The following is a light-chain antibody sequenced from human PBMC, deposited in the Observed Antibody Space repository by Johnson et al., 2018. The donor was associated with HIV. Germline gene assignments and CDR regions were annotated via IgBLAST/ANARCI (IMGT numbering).Light chain of an antibody. CDR1: SSNIGNNY. CDR2: DNN. J-gene: IGLJ1*01. Sequence: QSVLTQPPSVSAAPGQKVTISCSGSSSNIGNNYVSWYQQLPGTAPKLLIYDNNKLPSGIPDRFSGSKSGTSATLGITGLQTGDEADYYCGTWDSSLSAVLFGTGTKVTVL. CDR3: GTWDSSLSAVL. V-gene: IGLV1-51*01.